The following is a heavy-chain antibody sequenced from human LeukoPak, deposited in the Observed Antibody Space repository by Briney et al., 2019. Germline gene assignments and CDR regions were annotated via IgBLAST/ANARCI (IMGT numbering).Heavy chain of an antibody. CDR2: IIPILGIA. CDR3: ARRHYYGSGSRDSLDDGLFDY. Sequence: GASVKVSCKASGGTFSSYAISWVRQAPGQGLEWMGRIIPILGIANYAQKFQGRVTITADKSTSTAYMELSSLRSEDTAVYYCARRHYYGSGSRDSLDDGLFDYWGQGTLVTVSS. J-gene: IGHJ4*02. CDR1: GGTFSSYA. D-gene: IGHD3-10*01. V-gene: IGHV1-69*04.